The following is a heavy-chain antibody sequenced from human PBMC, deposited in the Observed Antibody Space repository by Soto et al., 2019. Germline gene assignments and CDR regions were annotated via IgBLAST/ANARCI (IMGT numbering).Heavy chain of an antibody. CDR1: GGSIRSTRYY. Sequence: QLQLQESGPGLVKPSETLSLTCSVFGGSIRSTRYYWGWVRQPPGKGLEWLGSIYYTGATQYNPSLEGRVTMFVDTSMNQFSLKLRFVTAADSAIYYCAREDRDDNRGPGNWGQGTLVTVSS. D-gene: IGHD1-1*01. CDR3: AREDRDDNRGPGN. V-gene: IGHV4-39*02. J-gene: IGHJ1*01. CDR2: IYYTGAT.